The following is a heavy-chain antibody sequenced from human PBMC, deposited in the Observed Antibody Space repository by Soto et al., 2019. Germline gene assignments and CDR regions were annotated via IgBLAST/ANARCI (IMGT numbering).Heavy chain of an antibody. CDR2: ISYDGSNK. J-gene: IGHJ4*02. CDR3: AKDYGGSFDFDY. D-gene: IGHD1-26*01. Sequence: GGSLRLSCAASGFTFSSYGMHWVRQAPGKGLEWVAVISYDGSNKYYADSVKGRFTISRDNSKNTLYLQMNSLRAEDTAVYYCAKDYGGSFDFDYWGQGPLVTVSS. CDR1: GFTFSSYG. V-gene: IGHV3-30*18.